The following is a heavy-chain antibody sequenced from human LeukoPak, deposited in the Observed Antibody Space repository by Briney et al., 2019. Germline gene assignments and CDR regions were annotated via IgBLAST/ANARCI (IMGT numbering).Heavy chain of an antibody. V-gene: IGHV3-48*01. CDR2: ISSSSSTI. Sequence: GGSLRLSCAAPGFTFSSYSMNWVRQAPGNGLEWVSYISSSSSTIYYADSVKGRFTISRDNAKNSLYLQMNSLRAEDTAVYYCARDVVVPAGAWFDPWGQGTLVTVSS. CDR3: ARDVVVPAGAWFDP. CDR1: GFTFSSYS. J-gene: IGHJ5*02. D-gene: IGHD2-2*01.